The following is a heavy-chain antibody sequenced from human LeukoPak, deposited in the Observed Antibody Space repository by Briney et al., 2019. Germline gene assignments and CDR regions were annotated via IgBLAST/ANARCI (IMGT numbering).Heavy chain of an antibody. CDR1: GYTFTNYG. D-gene: IGHD4-11*01. Sequence: ASVTVSCKPSGYTFTNYGVSWVRQAPGQGLGWMGWISAYNGYTNYAQKLQVRVTMTTDTSTSTAYMELRSLTSDDTAVYYCARDKAVTTELTQYFQHWGQGTLVTVSS. CDR3: ARDKAVTTELTQYFQH. V-gene: IGHV1-18*01. J-gene: IGHJ1*01. CDR2: ISAYNGYT.